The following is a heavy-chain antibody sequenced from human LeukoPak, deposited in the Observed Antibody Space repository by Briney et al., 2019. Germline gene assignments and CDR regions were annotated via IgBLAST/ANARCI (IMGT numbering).Heavy chain of an antibody. CDR2: IYYSGST. J-gene: IGHJ6*03. V-gene: IGHV4-59*01. CDR3: AREAMVRGVIGPDYYYYMDV. Sequence: SETLSLTCTVSGGSISSYYWSWIRQPPGKGLEWIGYIYYSGSTNYNPSLKSRVTISVDTSKNQFSLKLSYVTAADTAVYYCAREAMVRGVIGPDYYYYMDVWGKGTTVTISS. CDR1: GGSISSYY. D-gene: IGHD3-10*01.